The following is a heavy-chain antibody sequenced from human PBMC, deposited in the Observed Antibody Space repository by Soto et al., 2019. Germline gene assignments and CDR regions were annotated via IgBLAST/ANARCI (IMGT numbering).Heavy chain of an antibody. V-gene: IGHV4-39*01. CDR1: GVSTSGSRYY. D-gene: IGHD1-26*01. CDR3: ARGGIPPSGYGIAYAMDV. J-gene: IGHJ6*02. Sequence: PSETLSLTCTVSGVSTSGSRYYWGWIRQPPGRGLEWIGNIYYSGSTYYTPALKSRVTLSVDTSKNQFSLNLNSVTAADTAVYYCARGGIPPSGYGIAYAMDVWGQGTTVTVS. CDR2: IYYSGST.